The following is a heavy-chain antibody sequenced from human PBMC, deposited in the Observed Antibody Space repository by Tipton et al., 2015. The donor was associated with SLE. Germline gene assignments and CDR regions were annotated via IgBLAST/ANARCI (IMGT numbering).Heavy chain of an antibody. CDR1: GGSISSYY. Sequence: TLSLTCTVSGGSISSYYWSWIRQPPGKGLEWIGYIYYSGSTNYNPSLKSRVAISLDMSKKQFSPKLSSVTAADTAVYYCARYYYDSTGDCLFDYWGQGTLVTVSS. CDR2: IYYSGST. V-gene: IGHV4-59*12. CDR3: ARYYYDSTGDCLFDY. J-gene: IGHJ4*02. D-gene: IGHD3-22*01.